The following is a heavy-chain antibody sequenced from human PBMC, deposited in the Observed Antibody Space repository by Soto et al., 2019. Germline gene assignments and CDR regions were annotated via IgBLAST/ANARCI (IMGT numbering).Heavy chain of an antibody. Sequence: QVQLVQSGAEVKKPGASVKISCKTSGYTFTGYYIHWVRQAPGQGLEWMGWINPNSGAILYARKFQGRVIVSRDTSISTAFMELSSLRSDDTAVYYCARGPFSYDSSGYYVYWGQGTLVTASS. CDR3: ARGPFSYDSSGYYVY. V-gene: IGHV1-2*02. D-gene: IGHD3-22*01. CDR1: GYTFTGYY. CDR2: INPNSGAI. J-gene: IGHJ1*01.